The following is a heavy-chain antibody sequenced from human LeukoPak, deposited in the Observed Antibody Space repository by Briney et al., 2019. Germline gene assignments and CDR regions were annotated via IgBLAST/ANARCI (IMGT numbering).Heavy chain of an antibody. V-gene: IGHV3-9*01. J-gene: IGHJ4*02. CDR2: ISWNSGSI. Sequence: GRSLRLSCAASGFTFDDYAMHWVRQAPGKGLEWVSGISWNSGSIGYADSVKGRFTITRDNAKNSLYLQMNSLRAEDTAVYYCAYYDSSGLAGDWGQGTLVTVSS. CDR3: AYYDSSGLAGD. D-gene: IGHD3-22*01. CDR1: GFTFDDYA.